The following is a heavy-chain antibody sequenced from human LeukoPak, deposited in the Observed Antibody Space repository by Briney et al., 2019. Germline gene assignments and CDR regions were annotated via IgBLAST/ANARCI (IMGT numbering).Heavy chain of an antibody. CDR2: ISGSGGST. CDR3: AKVLTPQYYYYYYMDV. CDR1: GFTFSSYA. V-gene: IGHV3-23*01. Sequence: GGSLRLSCAPSGFTFSSYAMSWVRQAPGKGLEWVSAISGSGGSTYYAASVKGRFTISRDNSKNTLYLQMNSLRAEDTAVYYCAKVLTPQYYYYYYMDVWGKGTTVTVSS. J-gene: IGHJ6*03.